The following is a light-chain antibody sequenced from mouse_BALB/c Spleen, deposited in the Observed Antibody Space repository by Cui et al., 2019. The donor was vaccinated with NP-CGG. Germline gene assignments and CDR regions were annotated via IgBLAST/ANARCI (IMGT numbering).Light chain of an antibody. CDR2: GTN. CDR3: ALWYSNLWV. J-gene: IGLJ1*01. CDR1: TGAVTTSNY. Sequence: QAVLTQESALTTSPGETVTITCCSSTGAVTTSNYANWVQEKPDHLFTGLIGGTNNRAPGVPARFSGSLIGDKAALTITGAQTEDEAIYFCALWYSNLWVFGGGTKLTVL. V-gene: IGLV1*01.